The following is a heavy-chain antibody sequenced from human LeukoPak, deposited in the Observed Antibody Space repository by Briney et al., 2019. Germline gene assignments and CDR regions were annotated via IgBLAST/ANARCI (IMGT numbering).Heavy chain of an antibody. CDR1: GFTFSSYW. CDR3: ARGMTTVTTKDY. J-gene: IGHJ4*02. D-gene: IGHD4-11*01. CDR2: INSDGSST. Sequence: GESLRLSCAASGFTFSSYWMHWVRQAPGKGLVWVSRINSDGSSTSYADSVKGRFTISRDNAKNTLYLQMNSLRAEDTAVYYCARGMTTVTTKDYWGQGTLVTVSS. V-gene: IGHV3-74*01.